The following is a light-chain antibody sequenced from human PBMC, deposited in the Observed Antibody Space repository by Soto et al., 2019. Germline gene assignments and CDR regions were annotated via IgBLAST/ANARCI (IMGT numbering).Light chain of an antibody. Sequence: QSVLTQPASVSGSPGQSITISCTGTSSDVGSYNLVSWYQQHPGKAPKLMIYEGSKRPSGVSNRFSGSKSGNTASLTISGLQAEDEADYYCCSYISTTTLGFGTGTKLTVL. CDR2: EGS. V-gene: IGLV2-14*02. CDR1: SSDVGSYNL. J-gene: IGLJ1*01. CDR3: CSYISTTTLG.